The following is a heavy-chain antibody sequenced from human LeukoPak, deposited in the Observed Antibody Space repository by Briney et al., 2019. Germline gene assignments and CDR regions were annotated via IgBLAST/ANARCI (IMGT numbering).Heavy chain of an antibody. CDR3: ASGFLDDFWSGHF. CDR1: GFSFSTHW. V-gene: IGHV3-7*01. D-gene: IGHD3-3*01. J-gene: IGHJ4*02. CDR2: IKYDGSEK. Sequence: GGSLRLSCAASGFSFSTHWMSWVRLAPGKGPEWVANIKYDGSEKYYVDSVKGRFTISRENAKNSLYLHMNSLRAEDTAVYYCASGFLDDFWSGHFWGQGTLVTVSS.